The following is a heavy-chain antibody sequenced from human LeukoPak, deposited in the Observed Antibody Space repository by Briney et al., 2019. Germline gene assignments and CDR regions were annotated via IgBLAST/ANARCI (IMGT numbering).Heavy chain of an antibody. Sequence: GGSLRLSCAPSGLSVTSNAMNWVRQAPGKGLEWVSAITSDGATLYGGSVKVRFAISRDNSRNTLYLQMNNLRAEDTALYYCATLYHDHGAYWGQGTLVTVSS. CDR3: ATLYHDHGAY. CDR2: ITSDGAT. CDR1: GLSVTSNA. J-gene: IGHJ4*02. D-gene: IGHD4-17*01. V-gene: IGHV3-23*01.